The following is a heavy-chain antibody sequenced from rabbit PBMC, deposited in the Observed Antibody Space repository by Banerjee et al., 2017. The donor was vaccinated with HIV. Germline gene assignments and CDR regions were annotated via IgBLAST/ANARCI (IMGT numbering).Heavy chain of an antibody. J-gene: IGHJ4*01. CDR1: GFTLSSYW. CDR2: IGAGSSGTT. V-gene: IGHV1S45*01. D-gene: IGHD4-1*01. CDR3: ARDLAGVIGWNFNL. Sequence: TASGFTLSSYWMWWVRQAPGKGLEWIACIGAGSSGTTYYANWAKGRFTISKTSSTTVTLQMTSLTAADTATYFCARDLAGVIGWNFNLWGPGTLDTVS.